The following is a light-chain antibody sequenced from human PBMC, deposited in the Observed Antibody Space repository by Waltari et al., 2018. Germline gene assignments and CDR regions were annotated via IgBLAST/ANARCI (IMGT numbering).Light chain of an antibody. Sequence: DIQMTQSPSTLSASVGDRVTITCRASQSIDRWLAWHQKKPGKAPKALIYKTSSLESGVPSRFSGSGSGTEFTLTISSLQPDDFATYYCQQYYSDSITFGQGTRLEIK. V-gene: IGKV1-5*03. CDR2: KTS. CDR1: QSIDRW. CDR3: QQYYSDSIT. J-gene: IGKJ5*01.